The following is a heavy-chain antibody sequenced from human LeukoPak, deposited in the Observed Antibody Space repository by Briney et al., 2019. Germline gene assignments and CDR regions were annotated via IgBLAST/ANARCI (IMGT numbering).Heavy chain of an antibody. V-gene: IGHV3-9*01. Sequence: GGSLRLSCAASGFTFSSYWMHWVRQAPGKGLEWVSGISWNSGSIGYADSVKGRFTIFRDNAKNSLYLQMNSLRAEDTALYYCAKDTNYGDYRDWGQGTLVTVSS. CDR3: AKDTNYGDYRD. CDR1: GFTFSSYW. J-gene: IGHJ4*02. D-gene: IGHD4-17*01. CDR2: ISWNSGSI.